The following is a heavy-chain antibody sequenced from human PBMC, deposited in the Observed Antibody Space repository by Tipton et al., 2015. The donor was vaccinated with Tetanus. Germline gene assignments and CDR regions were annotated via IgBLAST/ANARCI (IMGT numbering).Heavy chain of an antibody. J-gene: IGHJ4*02. Sequence: SLRLSCAASGYTFHSYAMSWVRQAPGKGLEWVGRIKSQTDGEAADYAPPVKGRFTISRDDSQNTLFLQMNSLKTEDTAVYFCTAVLPEPYPPALYYWGQGTLVTVSS. D-gene: IGHD2-2*01. CDR3: TAVLPEPYPPALYY. CDR2: IKSQTDGEAA. CDR1: GYTFHSYA. V-gene: IGHV3-15*01.